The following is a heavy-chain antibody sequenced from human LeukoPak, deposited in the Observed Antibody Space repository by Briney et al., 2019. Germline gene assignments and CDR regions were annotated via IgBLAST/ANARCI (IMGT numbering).Heavy chain of an antibody. V-gene: IGHV6-1*01. CDR3: ARDFDY. CDR2: TYYRSRWYY. CDR1: GDSVSRTTAG. Sequence: SQTLSLTCAISGDSVSRTTAGWNWIRQSPSRGLEWLGRTYYRSRWYYDFAPSVRSRITINPDTSKNQFSLQLNSVTPEDTAVYYCARDFDYWGQGTLVTVSS. J-gene: IGHJ4*02.